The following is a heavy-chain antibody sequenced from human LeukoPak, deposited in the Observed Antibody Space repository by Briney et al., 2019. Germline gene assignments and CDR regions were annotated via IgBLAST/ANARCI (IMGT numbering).Heavy chain of an antibody. D-gene: IGHD3-10*01. V-gene: IGHV3-21*01. CDR3: ARDTHYYGSGSPAFDI. Sequence: SGGSLRLSCAASGFRISSYTMKWVRQAPGKGLEWVSSISSSSSYIYYADSVKGRFTISRDNAKNSLYVQMNSLRAEDTAVYYCARDTHYYGSGSPAFDIWGQGTMATVSS. J-gene: IGHJ3*02. CDR2: ISSSSSYI. CDR1: GFRISSYT.